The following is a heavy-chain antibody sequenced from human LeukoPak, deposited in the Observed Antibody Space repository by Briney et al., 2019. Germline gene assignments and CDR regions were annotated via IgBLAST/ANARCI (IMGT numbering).Heavy chain of an antibody. CDR2: IIPMFNTP. CDR3: ARGRAMDYNYDMDV. D-gene: IGHD3/OR15-3a*01. Sequence: SVKVSCKASGGTFSSYVINWVRQAPGQGLEWMGRIIPMFNTPYYAQKFQGRVTITADESTSTAYMELSSLRSEDTAVYFCARGRAMDYNYDMDVWGQGTTVTVSS. J-gene: IGHJ6*02. V-gene: IGHV1-69*15. CDR1: GGTFSSYV.